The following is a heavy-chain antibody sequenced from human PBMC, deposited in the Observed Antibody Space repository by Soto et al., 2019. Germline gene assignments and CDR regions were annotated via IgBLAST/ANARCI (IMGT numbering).Heavy chain of an antibody. V-gene: IGHV1-69*01. D-gene: IGHD6-6*01. CDR3: ARDGIAARANYYYYGMDV. CDR2: IIPIFGTA. J-gene: IGHJ6*02. Sequence: SVKVSCKASGGTFSSYAISWVRQAPVQGLEWMGGIIPIFGTANYAQKFQGRVTITADESTSTAYMELSSLRSEDTAVYYCARDGIAARANYYYYGMDVWGQGTTVTVSS. CDR1: GGTFSSYA.